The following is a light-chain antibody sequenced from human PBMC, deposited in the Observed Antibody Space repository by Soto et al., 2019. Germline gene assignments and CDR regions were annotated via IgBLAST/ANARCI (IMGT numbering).Light chain of an antibody. CDR2: GSS. Sequence: EIVLTQSPGTLSLSPGERATLSCRTSQSVNSNFLAWYQQKPGQAPRLLVYGSSTRAAGVPDRFSCSGSGTDFTLTISRLEPEDFAVYYCQQYGHSPLLYTFGQGTKLGVK. CDR3: QQYGHSPLLYT. J-gene: IGKJ2*01. CDR1: QSVNSNF. V-gene: IGKV3-20*01.